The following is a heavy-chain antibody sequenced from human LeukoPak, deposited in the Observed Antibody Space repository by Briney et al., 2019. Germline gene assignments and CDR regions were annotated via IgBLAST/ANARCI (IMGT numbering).Heavy chain of an antibody. V-gene: IGHV4-61*02. J-gene: IGHJ6*03. D-gene: IGHD2-2*01. CDR2: IYTSGST. Sequence: SQTLSLTCTVSGGSISSGSYYWSWIRQPAGKGLEWIGRIYTSGSTNYNPSLKSRVTISVDTSKNQFSLKLSSVTAADTAVYYCAREPSNPGIVVVPAAIGRPSSYYYMDVWGKGTTVTVSS. CDR3: AREPSNPGIVVVPAAIGRPSSYYYMDV. CDR1: GGSISSGSYY.